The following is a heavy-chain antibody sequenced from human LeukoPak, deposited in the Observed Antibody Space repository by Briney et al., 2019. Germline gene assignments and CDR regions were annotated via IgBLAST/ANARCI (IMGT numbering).Heavy chain of an antibody. CDR3: ARGGFGSGPTHYYMDV. D-gene: IGHD3-10*01. Sequence: ASVKVSCKASGYTFTSYAMHWVRQAPGQRLEWIGWINAGNGNTKYSQEFQGRVTITRDTSASTAYMELSSLRSEDMAVYYCARGGFGSGPTHYYMDVWGKGTTVTVSS. CDR1: GYTFTSYA. CDR2: INAGNGNT. V-gene: IGHV1-3*03. J-gene: IGHJ6*03.